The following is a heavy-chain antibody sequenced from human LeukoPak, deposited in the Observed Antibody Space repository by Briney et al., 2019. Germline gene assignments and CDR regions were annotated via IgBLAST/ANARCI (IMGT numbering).Heavy chain of an antibody. CDR2: ISYDGSNK. Sequence: GGSLRLSCAASGFTFSSHGMHWVRQAPGKGLEWVAVISYDGSNKYYADSVKGRFTISRDNSKNTLCLQINSLRAEDTAVYYCAKELLLWFGETSRCFDYWGQGTLVTVSS. J-gene: IGHJ4*02. CDR3: AKELLLWFGETSRCFDY. D-gene: IGHD3-10*01. CDR1: GFTFSSHG. V-gene: IGHV3-30*18.